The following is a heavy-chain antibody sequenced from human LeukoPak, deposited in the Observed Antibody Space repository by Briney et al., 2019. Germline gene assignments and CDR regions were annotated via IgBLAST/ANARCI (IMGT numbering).Heavy chain of an antibody. Sequence: GGSLRLSCAASGFTFSSYAMHWVRQAPGKGLGWVAVISYDGSNKYYADSVKGRFTISRANSKNTLYLQMNSLRAEDTAVYYCARDYDILTGYRHRGFGVDYWGQRTLVTVSS. CDR2: ISYDGSNK. CDR3: ARDYDILTGYRHRGFGVDY. CDR1: GFTFSSYA. J-gene: IGHJ4*02. V-gene: IGHV3-30-3*01. D-gene: IGHD3-9*01.